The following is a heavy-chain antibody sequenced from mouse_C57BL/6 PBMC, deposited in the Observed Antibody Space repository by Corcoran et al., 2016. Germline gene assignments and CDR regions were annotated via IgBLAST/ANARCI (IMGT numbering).Heavy chain of an antibody. Sequence: EVQLQQSGPELVKPGASVKISCKASGYTFTDYYMNWVKQSHGKSLEWIGDINPNNGGTSYNQKFKGKATLTVDKSSSTAYMELRSLTSEDSAVYYCARFYGDYWGQGTTLTVS. CDR3: ARFYGDY. D-gene: IGHD1-1*02. V-gene: IGHV1-26*01. CDR2: INPNNGGT. CDR1: GYTFTDYY. J-gene: IGHJ2*01.